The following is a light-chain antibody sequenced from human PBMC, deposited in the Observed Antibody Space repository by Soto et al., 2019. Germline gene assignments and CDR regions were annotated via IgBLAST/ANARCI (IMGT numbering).Light chain of an antibody. V-gene: IGKV1-8*01. Sequence: AIRMTQSPSSFSASTGDRVTITCRASQGMSSCLAWYQQKPGKAPKLLIYAASTLQSGVPSRFSGSGSGTDFTLTISSLQPEDFATYYCQQSFSPLTFGGGTPQLTFGGGTRWIS. CDR1: QGMSSC. CDR3: QQSFSPLTFGGGTPQLT. J-gene: IGKJ4*01. CDR2: AAS.